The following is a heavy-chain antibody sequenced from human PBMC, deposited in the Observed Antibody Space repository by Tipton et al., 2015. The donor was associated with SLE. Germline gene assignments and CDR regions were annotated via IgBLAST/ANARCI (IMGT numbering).Heavy chain of an antibody. CDR2: IYDSGST. CDR3: ARESSSFAFDI. Sequence: LRLSCTVSGGSISSHYWSWIRQPPGKGLEWIGYIYDSGSTNYNPSLKRRVTISVDTSKNQFSLKLSSVTAADTAVYYCARESSSFAFDIWGQGTMVTVSS. J-gene: IGHJ3*02. V-gene: IGHV4-59*11. CDR1: GGSISSHY. D-gene: IGHD6-6*01.